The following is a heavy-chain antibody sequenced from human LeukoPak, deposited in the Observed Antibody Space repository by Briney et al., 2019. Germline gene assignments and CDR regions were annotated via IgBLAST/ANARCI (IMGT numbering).Heavy chain of an antibody. D-gene: IGHD5-24*01. CDR2: ISWDGGST. Sequence: GGSLRLSCAASGFTFDDYTMHWVRQAPGKGLEWVSLISWDGGSTYHADSVKGRFTISRDNSKNSLYLQMNSLRTEDTALYYCAKDISSGDGPFDPWGQGTLVTVSS. CDR1: GFTFDDYT. CDR3: AKDISSGDGPFDP. J-gene: IGHJ5*02. V-gene: IGHV3-43*01.